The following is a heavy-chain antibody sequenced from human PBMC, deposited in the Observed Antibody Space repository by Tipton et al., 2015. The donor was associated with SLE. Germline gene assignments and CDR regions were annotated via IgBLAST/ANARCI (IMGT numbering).Heavy chain of an antibody. J-gene: IGHJ2*01. D-gene: IGHD3-10*01. V-gene: IGHV4-34*01. CDR1: GGSFSGYC. Sequence: LRLSCAVYGGSFSGYCWTWIRQPPGKGLEWIGEINHSGSTNYNPSLKSRVTISVDTSRNQFSLKLSPVTAADTAVYYCASGGILWYFDLWGRGTLVTVSS. CDR3: ASGGILWYFDL. CDR2: INHSGST.